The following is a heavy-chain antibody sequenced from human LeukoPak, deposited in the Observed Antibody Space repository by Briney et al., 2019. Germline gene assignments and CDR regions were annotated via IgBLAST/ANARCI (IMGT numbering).Heavy chain of an antibody. Sequence: PGGSLRLSCSASGFTFSNYAIHWVRQAPGKGLEYVSAIGNDGRSTYSADSVQGRFTISRDNSKNTLYLQMRSLRPEDTAVYYCVKDVVSTLLGKHYFDYWGQGTLVTVSS. CDR1: GFTFSNYA. D-gene: IGHD5/OR15-5a*01. J-gene: IGHJ4*02. CDR3: VKDVVSTLLGKHYFDY. CDR2: IGNDGRST. V-gene: IGHV3-64D*06.